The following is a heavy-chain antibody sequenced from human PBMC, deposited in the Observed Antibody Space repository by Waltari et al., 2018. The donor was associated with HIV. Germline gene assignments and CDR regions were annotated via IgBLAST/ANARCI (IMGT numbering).Heavy chain of an antibody. CDR1: GYSISSGYY. V-gene: IGHV4-38-2*01. CDR3: ARVYGYSGSYPGAPDDY. D-gene: IGHD1-26*01. CDR2: FYHSGST. J-gene: IGHJ4*02. Sequence: QVKLQESGPGLVKPSETLSLTCAVSGYSISSGYYWGWIRQPPGKGLEWIGRFYHSGSTDHNPALKSRVTISVDTSKNQCSLKLSSVTAADTAVYYCARVYGYSGSYPGAPDDYWGQGTLVTVSS.